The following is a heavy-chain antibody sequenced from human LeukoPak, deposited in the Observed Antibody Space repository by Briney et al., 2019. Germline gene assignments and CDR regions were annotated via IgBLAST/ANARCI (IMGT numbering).Heavy chain of an antibody. Sequence: PSETLSLTCSVSGSSISSSSSYWGWIRRPPGKGLEWIGSIYYSGSTYYNPSLKSRVTISVDTSKNQFSLKLSSVTAADTAVYYCARDSRLSMIVVVTAFDIWGQGTMVTVSS. V-gene: IGHV4-39*07. J-gene: IGHJ3*02. CDR2: IYYSGST. D-gene: IGHD3-22*01. CDR1: GSSISSSSSY. CDR3: ARDSRLSMIVVVTAFDI.